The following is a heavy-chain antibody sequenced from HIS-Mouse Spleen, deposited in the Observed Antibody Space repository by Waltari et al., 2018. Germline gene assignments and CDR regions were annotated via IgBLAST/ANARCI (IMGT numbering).Heavy chain of an antibody. CDR3: AKDKHHAFDY. Sequence: QVQLVESGGGVVQPGRSLRLHCAASGFTFRGYGMHWVRQAPGKGLEWVAVISYDGSNKYYADSVKGRFTISRDNSKNTLYLQMNSLRAEDTAVYYCAKDKHHAFDYWGQGTLVTVSS. J-gene: IGHJ4*02. CDR2: ISYDGSNK. CDR1: GFTFRGYG. V-gene: IGHV3-30*18.